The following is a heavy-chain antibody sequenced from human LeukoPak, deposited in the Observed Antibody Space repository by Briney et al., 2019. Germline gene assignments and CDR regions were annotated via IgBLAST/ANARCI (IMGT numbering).Heavy chain of an antibody. CDR1: GGTFSSYA. V-gene: IGHV1-69*05. CDR3: ARSPSSIAAYPGY. J-gene: IGHJ4*02. CDR2: IIPIFGAA. Sequence: SVKVSCKASGGTFSSYAISWVRQAPGQGLEWMGGIIPIFGAANYAQKFQGRVTITTDESTSTAYMELSSLRSEDTAVYYCARSPSSIAAYPGYWGQGTLVTVSS. D-gene: IGHD6-6*01.